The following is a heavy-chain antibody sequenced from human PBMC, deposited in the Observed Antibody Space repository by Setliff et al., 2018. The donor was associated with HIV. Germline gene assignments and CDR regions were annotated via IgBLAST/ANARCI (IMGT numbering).Heavy chain of an antibody. Sequence: WASVKVSCKASGYTFTSYGISWVRQAPGQGLEWMGWISAYNGNTNYAQKLQGRVTMTTDTSTSTAYMELRSLRSDDTAVYYCARDGAPYYYGSGRWGGYWGQGTLVTVSS. CDR3: ARDGAPYYYGSGRWGGY. J-gene: IGHJ4*02. D-gene: IGHD3-10*01. V-gene: IGHV1-18*01. CDR2: ISAYNGNT. CDR1: GYTFTSYG.